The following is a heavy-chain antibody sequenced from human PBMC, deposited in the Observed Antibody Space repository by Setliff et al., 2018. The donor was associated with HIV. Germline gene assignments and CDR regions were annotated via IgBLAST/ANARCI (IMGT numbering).Heavy chain of an antibody. Sequence: PGGSLRLSCAASGFTFNDYAMHWVRQAPGKGLEWVAVIWHDGSNQYYADSVKGRFTISRDNSRNTQYLQMNSLSVEDTAVYYCVKNLYTEMWGEIFDSWGRGTLVTVS. V-gene: IGHV3-33*06. CDR1: GFTFNDYA. CDR3: VKNLYTEMWGEIFDS. J-gene: IGHJ4*02. D-gene: IGHD3-16*01. CDR2: IWHDGSNQ.